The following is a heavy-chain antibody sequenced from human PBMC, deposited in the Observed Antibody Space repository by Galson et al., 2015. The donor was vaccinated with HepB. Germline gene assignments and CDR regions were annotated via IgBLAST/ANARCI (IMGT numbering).Heavy chain of an antibody. Sequence: SLRLSCAASGFTFSSYAMSWVRQAPGKGLEWVSAISGSGGSTYYADSVKGRFTISRDNSKNTLYLQMNSLRAEDTAVYYCAKGAVAGSSYYYYGMDVWGQGTTVTVSS. J-gene: IGHJ6*02. CDR1: GFTFSSYA. D-gene: IGHD6-19*01. CDR3: AKGAVAGSSYYYYGMDV. V-gene: IGHV3-23*01. CDR2: ISGSGGST.